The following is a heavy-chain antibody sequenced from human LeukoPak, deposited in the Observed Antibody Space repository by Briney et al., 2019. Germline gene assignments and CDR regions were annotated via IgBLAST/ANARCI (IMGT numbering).Heavy chain of an antibody. V-gene: IGHV3-23*01. Sequence: GGSLRLSCAASGFNFNNFPMAWVRQAPGKGLEWVSAISGSGTSTYYADSVKGRFTISRDNSKNTLYVQMNSLRAEDTAVYYCAKDGVDYDFWSGYFHVDYWGQGILVTVSS. J-gene: IGHJ4*02. CDR3: AKDGVDYDFWSGYFHVDY. CDR2: ISGSGTST. CDR1: GFNFNNFP. D-gene: IGHD3-3*01.